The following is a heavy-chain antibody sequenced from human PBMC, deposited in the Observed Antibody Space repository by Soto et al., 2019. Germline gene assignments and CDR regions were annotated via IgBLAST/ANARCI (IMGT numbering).Heavy chain of an antibody. CDR3: ARIRITLVRGAVPANYYYMDV. Sequence: GGSLRLSCAASGFTFSNYWMTWVRQAPGKGLEWVANIKLDGSEKWYVDSVKGRFIISRDNAKNSLYLQMNSLRAEDTAVYYCARIRITLVRGAVPANYYYMDVWGKGTTVTVSS. J-gene: IGHJ6*03. D-gene: IGHD3-10*01. CDR1: GFTFSNYW. V-gene: IGHV3-7*01. CDR2: IKLDGSEK.